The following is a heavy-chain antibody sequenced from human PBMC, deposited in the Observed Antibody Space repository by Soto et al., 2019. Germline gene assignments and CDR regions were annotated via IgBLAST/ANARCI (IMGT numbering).Heavy chain of an antibody. CDR3: ARDFTVTTPYYFDY. V-gene: IGHV1-18*01. J-gene: IGHJ4*02. CDR2: ISAYNGNT. Sequence: ASVKVSCKASGYTFTSYGISWVRQAPGQGLEWMGWISAYNGNTNHAQKLQGRVTMTTDTSTSTAYMELRSLRSDDTAVYYCARDFTVTTPYYFDYWGQGTLVTVSS. D-gene: IGHD4-17*01. CDR1: GYTFTSYG.